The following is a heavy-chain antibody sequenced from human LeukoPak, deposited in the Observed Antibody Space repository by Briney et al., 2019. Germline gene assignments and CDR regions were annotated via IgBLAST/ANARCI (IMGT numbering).Heavy chain of an antibody. Sequence: PGRSLRLSCAASGFTFSSYAMHWVRQAPGKGLEGVAVKSNDGGNENYADSVKGRFTISRDYSKNTLYLQMNSLRAEDAAVYYCARDPVGSGSYYMDVWGKGTTVTISS. D-gene: IGHD1-26*01. CDR2: KSNDGGNE. V-gene: IGHV3-30*16. CDR3: ARDPVGSGSYYMDV. J-gene: IGHJ6*03. CDR1: GFTFSSYA.